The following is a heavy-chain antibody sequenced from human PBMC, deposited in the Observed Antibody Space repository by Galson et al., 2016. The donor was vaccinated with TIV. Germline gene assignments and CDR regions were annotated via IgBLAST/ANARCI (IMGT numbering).Heavy chain of an antibody. CDR2: MSPSNGNT. Sequence: SVKVSCKASGYTFTSFDISWIRQAPGQGLEWMGWMSPSNGNTGYAQKFRGRITMTRHPPTTTVYMELSGLTSEDTAVYYCARGLYYDSSGYSFDFWGQGTLVTVSS. J-gene: IGHJ4*02. CDR3: ARGLYYDSSGYSFDF. D-gene: IGHD3-22*01. CDR1: GYTFTSFD. V-gene: IGHV1-8*01.